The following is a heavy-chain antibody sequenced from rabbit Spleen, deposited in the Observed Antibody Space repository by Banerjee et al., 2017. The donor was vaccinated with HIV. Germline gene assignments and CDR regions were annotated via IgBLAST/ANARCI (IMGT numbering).Heavy chain of an antibody. J-gene: IGHJ6*01. V-gene: IGHV1S40*01. Sequence: QQLVESGGGLVKPGASLTLTCKASGFSSSSGYDMCWVRQAPGRGLEWIACIDTGYSGFTYFATWAKGRFTISKTSSTTVTLQLTRLTAADTATYFCARDTSSSFSSYGMDLWGQGTLVTVS. CDR3: ARDTSSSFSSYGMDL. D-gene: IGHD1-1*01. CDR2: IDTGYSGFT. CDR1: GFSSSSGYD.